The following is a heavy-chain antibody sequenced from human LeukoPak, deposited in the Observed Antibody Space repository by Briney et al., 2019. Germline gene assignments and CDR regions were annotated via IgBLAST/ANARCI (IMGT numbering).Heavy chain of an antibody. V-gene: IGHV4-59*01. D-gene: IGHD1-26*01. Sequence: SETLSLTCTVSGGSISSYYWSWIRQPPGKGLEWIGYFYYSGSANYNPSLKSRVTISVDTSKNQFSLKLSSVTAADTAVYYCARDRSYIWFDPWGQGTLVTVSS. CDR1: GGSISSYY. J-gene: IGHJ5*02. CDR2: FYYSGSA. CDR3: ARDRSYIWFDP.